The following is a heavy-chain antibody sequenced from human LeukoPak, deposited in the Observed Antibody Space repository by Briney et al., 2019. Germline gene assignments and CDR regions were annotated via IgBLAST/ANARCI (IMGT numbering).Heavy chain of an antibody. Sequence: ASVKVSCKASGYTFTGYYMHWVRQAPGQGLEWMGWINPNSGGTNYAQKFQGRVTMTGDTSISTAYMELSRLRSDDTAVYYCARSGRNYDYVWGSKYWFDPWGQGTLVTVSS. CDR3: ARSGRNYDYVWGSKYWFDP. V-gene: IGHV1-2*02. CDR1: GYTFTGYY. CDR2: INPNSGGT. D-gene: IGHD3-16*01. J-gene: IGHJ5*02.